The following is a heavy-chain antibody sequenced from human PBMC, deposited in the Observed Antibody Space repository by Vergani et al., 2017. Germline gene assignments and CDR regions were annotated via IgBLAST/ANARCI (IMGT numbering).Heavy chain of an antibody. Sequence: QVQLQESGPGLVKSSETLSLTCSVSFDSIRNLYCNWIRQPPGKGLEWIGSIHYSENTNYNPSLKTRVTISGDTSKNQFSLKLNYVTAADTAVYYCGRVADFYGLGSRLLDLWGQGILVTVSS. D-gene: IGHD3-10*01. CDR1: FDSIRNLY. V-gene: IGHV4-59*11. J-gene: IGHJ5*02. CDR3: GRVADFYGLGSRLLDL. CDR2: IHYSENT.